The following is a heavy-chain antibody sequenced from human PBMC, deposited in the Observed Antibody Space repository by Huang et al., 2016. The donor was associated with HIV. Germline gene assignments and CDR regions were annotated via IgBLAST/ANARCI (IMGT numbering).Heavy chain of an antibody. CDR3: ASDPLDIRRHFDF. CDR1: GYTFSSHA. CDR2: IHGGNVDT. J-gene: IGHJ4*02. V-gene: IGHV1-3*01. D-gene: IGHD3-3*01. Sequence: QVQLVQSGAEVKKPGTSVKVSCKTSGYTFSSHALHWLRQAPGKRPEWMGWIHGGNVDTKNSQKFQGRVTITSDTSANIGYMELNSLLSEDTAVYYCASDPLDIRRHFDFWGQGSLVTVSS.